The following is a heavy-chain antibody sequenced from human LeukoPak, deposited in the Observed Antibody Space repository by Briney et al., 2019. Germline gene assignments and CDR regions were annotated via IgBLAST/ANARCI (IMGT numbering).Heavy chain of an antibody. CDR3: ARRVPEGFWAFDI. CDR1: GGSISSGDYY. V-gene: IGHV4-61*08. J-gene: IGHJ3*02. Sequence: PSETLSLTCAVSGGSISSGDYYWSWIRQPPGKGLEWIGYIYYSGSTNYNPSLKSRVTISVDTSKNQFSLKLSSVTAADTAVYYCARRVPEGFWAFDIWGQGTMVTVSS. CDR2: IYYSGST. D-gene: IGHD3-3*01.